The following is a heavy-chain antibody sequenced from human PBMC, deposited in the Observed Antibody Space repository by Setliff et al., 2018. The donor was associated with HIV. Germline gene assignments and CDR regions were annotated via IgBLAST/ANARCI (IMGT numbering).Heavy chain of an antibody. D-gene: IGHD1-1*01. J-gene: IGHJ4*02. CDR2: IHYSRGS. V-gene: IGHV4-39*02. CDR1: GVSISGPIGITYY. CDR3: ARRYHDASGFYNS. Sequence: PSETLSLTCSVSGVSISGPIGITYYWDWLRQPPGKGLEWIGNIHYSRGSSYNASLKSRVTISLGTSKNHFSLKLSSVAAADTAGYYCARRYHDASGFYNSWGQGVLVTVSS.